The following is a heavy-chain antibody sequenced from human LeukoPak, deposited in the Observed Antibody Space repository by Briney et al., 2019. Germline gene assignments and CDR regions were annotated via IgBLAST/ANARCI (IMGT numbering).Heavy chain of an antibody. CDR2: ISGSGGST. CDR3: ARDIVVVVAATPGYFDY. D-gene: IGHD2-15*01. CDR1: GFTFSSYA. J-gene: IGHJ4*02. Sequence: GGSLRLSCAASGFTFSSYAMSWVRQAPGKGLEWVSAISGSGGSTYYADSVKGRFTISRDNFKNTLYLQMNSLRAEDTAVYYCARDIVVVVAATPGYFDYWGQGTLVTVSS. V-gene: IGHV3-23*01.